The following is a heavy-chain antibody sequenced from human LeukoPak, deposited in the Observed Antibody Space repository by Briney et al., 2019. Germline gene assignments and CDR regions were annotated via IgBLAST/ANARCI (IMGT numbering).Heavy chain of an antibody. D-gene: IGHD3-9*01. V-gene: IGHV5-51*01. CDR2: IYLRDFHI. CDR3: TGTQDGNFHWDS. CDR1: GYSFTNYW. Sequence: GESLKISCKASGYSFTNYWIGWVRQMPGKGLEWMGIIYLRDFHIKYSPSFQGQVTISADRSINSAHLQWSSLKASDSAIYFCTGTQDGNFHWDSWGQGTLVTVSS. J-gene: IGHJ4*02.